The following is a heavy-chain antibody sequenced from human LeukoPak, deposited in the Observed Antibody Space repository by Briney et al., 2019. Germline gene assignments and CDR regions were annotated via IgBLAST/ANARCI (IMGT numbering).Heavy chain of an antibody. CDR3: AQYYYDSSGYYSGHDY. CDR1: GGTFSSYA. V-gene: IGHV1-69*05. CDR2: IISIFGTA. Sequence: SVKVSCKASGGTFSSYAISWVRQAPGQGLEWMGRIISIFGTANYAQKFQGRVTITTDESTSTAYMELSSLRSEDTAVYCCAQYYYDSSGYYSGHDYWGQGTLVTVSS. J-gene: IGHJ4*02. D-gene: IGHD3-22*01.